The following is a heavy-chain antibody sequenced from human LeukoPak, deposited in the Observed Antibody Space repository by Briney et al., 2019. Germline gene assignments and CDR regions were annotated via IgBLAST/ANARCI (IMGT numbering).Heavy chain of an antibody. Sequence: PGGSLRLSCAASGFTFSSYTMIWVRQAPGKGLEWVSSISTGSGDYIYYADSLKGRFTISRDNAKNSMFLQMNSLRAEDTALYYCARDRPPHGAFSSSGLGYFDYWGQGTPVTVSS. J-gene: IGHJ4*02. V-gene: IGHV3-21*01. CDR1: GFTFSSYT. CDR3: ARDRPPHGAFSSSGLGYFDY. CDR2: ISTGSGDYI. D-gene: IGHD6-13*01.